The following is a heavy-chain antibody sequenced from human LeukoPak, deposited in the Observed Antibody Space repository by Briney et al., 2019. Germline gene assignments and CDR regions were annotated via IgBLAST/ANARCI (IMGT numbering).Heavy chain of an antibody. V-gene: IGHV4-39*01. CDR1: GGSISSSSYY. CDR3: ARFSVLRGMDV. Sequence: SETLSLTCTVSGGSISSSSYYWGWIRQPPGKGLEWIGSIYYSGSTYYNPSLKSRVTISVDTSKNQFSLKLSSVTAADTAVYYCARFSVLRGMDVWGQGTTVTVSS. J-gene: IGHJ6*02. D-gene: IGHD4/OR15-4a*01. CDR2: IYYSGST.